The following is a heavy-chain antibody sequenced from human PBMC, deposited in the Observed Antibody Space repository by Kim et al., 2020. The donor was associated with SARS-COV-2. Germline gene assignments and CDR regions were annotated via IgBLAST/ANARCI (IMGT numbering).Heavy chain of an antibody. CDR1: GGTFSSYA. CDR2: IIPIFGTA. V-gene: IGHV1-69*13. CDR3: ARAQGWFGPIVGGTYFDY. J-gene: IGHJ4*02. Sequence: SVKVSCKASGGTFSSYAISWVRQAPGQGLEWMGGIIPIFGTANYAQKFQGRVTITADESTSTAYMELSSLRSEDTAVYYCARAQGWFGPIVGGTYFDYWGQGTLVTVSS. D-gene: IGHD3-10*01.